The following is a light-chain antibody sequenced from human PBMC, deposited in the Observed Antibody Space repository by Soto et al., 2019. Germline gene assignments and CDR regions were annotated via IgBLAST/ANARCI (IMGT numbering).Light chain of an antibody. CDR2: GAS. Sequence: DVQMTQSPSSLSASVGDRVTITCRASQGIRTNLNWYQQKPGQAPKRLIYGASTLQSGLPSSFGGSGSGTEFPLTISGLQPEDFATYYCLQHHGDTYPFGQGTKVDVK. CDR3: LQHHGDTYP. J-gene: IGKJ2*01. V-gene: IGKV1-17*01. CDR1: QGIRTN.